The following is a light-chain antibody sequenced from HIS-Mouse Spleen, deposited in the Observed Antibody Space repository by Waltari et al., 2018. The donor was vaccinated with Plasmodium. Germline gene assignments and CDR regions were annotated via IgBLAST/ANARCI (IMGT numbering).Light chain of an antibody. J-gene: IGLJ2*01. CDR3: SSYAGSNNLV. CDR2: EVS. CDR1: SPDVGGYNY. V-gene: IGLV2-8*01. Sequence: QSALTQPPPASGSPGQSVTLSCTGTSPDVGGYNYVSWYQQHPGKAPKLMIYEVSKRPSGVPDRFSGSKSGNTASLTVSGLQAEDEADYYCSSYAGSNNLVFGGGTKLTVL.